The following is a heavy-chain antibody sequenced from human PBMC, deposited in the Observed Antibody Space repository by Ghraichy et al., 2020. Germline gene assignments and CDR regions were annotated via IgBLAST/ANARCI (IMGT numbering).Heavy chain of an antibody. CDR2: ISGSTDVI. CDR1: GFTFSNFG. J-gene: IGHJ5*02. Sequence: GGSLRLSCAASGFTFSNFGMNWVRQAPGKGLEWVAYISGSTDVIHYTDSVKGRFAISRDNAENSLYLQMNRLRDEDTAVYYCVRGAQFYDNCVDPWGKGTLVTVS. V-gene: IGHV3-48*02. D-gene: IGHD5/OR15-5a*01. CDR3: VRGAQFYDNCVDP.